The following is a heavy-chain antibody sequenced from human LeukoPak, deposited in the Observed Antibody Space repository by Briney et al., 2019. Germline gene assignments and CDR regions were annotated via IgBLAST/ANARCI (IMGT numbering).Heavy chain of an antibody. CDR1: GFTFSTYW. CDR2: IKQDGSEK. CDR3: ARGSIAAPYYYYFMDV. V-gene: IGHV3-7*01. Sequence: GGSLRLSCAASGFTFSTYWMTWVRQAPGKGLEWVSTIKQDGSEKYYVDSVKGRFTISRDNAKNSPYLQMNSLRAEDTAVYYCARGSIAAPYYYYFMDVWGKGTTVTVSS. J-gene: IGHJ6*03. D-gene: IGHD6-6*01.